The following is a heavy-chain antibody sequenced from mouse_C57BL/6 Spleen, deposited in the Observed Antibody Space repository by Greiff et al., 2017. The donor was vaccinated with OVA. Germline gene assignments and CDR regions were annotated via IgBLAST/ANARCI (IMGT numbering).Heavy chain of an antibody. V-gene: IGHV5-16*01. CDR1: GFTFSDYY. D-gene: IGHD3-2*02. Sequence: EVQLVESEGGLVQPGSSMKLSCTASGFTFSDYYMAWVRQVPEKGLEWVANINYDGSSTYYLDSLKSRFIISRDNAKNILYLQMSSLKSEDTATYYCARETDSSGYVDYWGQGTTLTVSS. CDR3: ARETDSSGYVDY. J-gene: IGHJ2*01. CDR2: INYDGSST.